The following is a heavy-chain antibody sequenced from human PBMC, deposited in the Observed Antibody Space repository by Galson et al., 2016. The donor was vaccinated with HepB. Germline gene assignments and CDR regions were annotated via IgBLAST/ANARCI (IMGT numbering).Heavy chain of an antibody. CDR1: GFTFSRFW. Sequence: SLRLSCAASGFTFSRFWMSWVRQVPGKGLEWVANIKQDGSEKYYVDSVKGRFTISRDNAKNSLYLQMNSLRAEDTAIYYCVRESNKPAVLVVAGSWGQGLLVTVSS. D-gene: IGHD2-15*01. CDR2: IKQDGSEK. V-gene: IGHV3-7*03. CDR3: VRESNKPAVLVVAGS. J-gene: IGHJ5*02.